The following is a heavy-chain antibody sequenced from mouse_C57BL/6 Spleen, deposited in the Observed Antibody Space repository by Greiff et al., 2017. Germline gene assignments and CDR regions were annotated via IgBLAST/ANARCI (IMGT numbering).Heavy chain of an antibody. V-gene: IGHV1-82*01. Sequence: VQLQQSGPELVKPGASVKISCKASGYAFSSSWMNWVKQRPGKGLEWIGRIYPGDGDTNYNGKFKGKATLTADKSSSTAYMQLSSLTSEDSAVYFCARDDGTPLWYFDVWGTGTTVTVSS. CDR1: GYAFSSSW. CDR3: ARDDGTPLWYFDV. CDR2: IYPGDGDT. J-gene: IGHJ1*03. D-gene: IGHD2-3*01.